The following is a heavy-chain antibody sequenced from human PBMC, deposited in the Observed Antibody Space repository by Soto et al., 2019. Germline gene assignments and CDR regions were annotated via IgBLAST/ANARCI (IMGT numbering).Heavy chain of an antibody. Sequence: ASVKVSCKASGYTFTRYGISWVRRAPGQGLEWMGWISAYNGNTNYAQKLQGRVTMTTDTSTSTAYMELRSLRSDDTAVYYCARRGNQNYDFWSGYNYYYYGMDVWG. D-gene: IGHD3-3*01. CDR2: ISAYNGNT. CDR1: GYTFTRYG. V-gene: IGHV1-18*01. J-gene: IGHJ6*02. CDR3: ARRGNQNYDFWSGYNYYYYGMDV.